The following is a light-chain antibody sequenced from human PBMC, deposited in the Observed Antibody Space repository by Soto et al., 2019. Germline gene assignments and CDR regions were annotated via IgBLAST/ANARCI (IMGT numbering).Light chain of an antibody. CDR2: AAS. CDR1: QNIRSNH. CDR3: QQYGGSPYT. V-gene: IGKV3-20*01. Sequence: EIVLTQSPGTLSLSPGERATLSCRASQNIRSNHLAWYQQRPGQAPRLLIFAASDRPTAIPDRFSGSGSGSDFTLSISRLEPEDFAMYYCQQYGGSPYTFGQGTKLEIK. J-gene: IGKJ2*01.